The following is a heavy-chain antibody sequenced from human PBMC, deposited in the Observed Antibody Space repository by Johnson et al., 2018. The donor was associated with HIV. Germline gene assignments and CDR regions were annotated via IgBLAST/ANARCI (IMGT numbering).Heavy chain of an antibody. CDR1: GFTFSSYA. CDR3: AREGSGWYDAFDI. Sequence: EVQLVESGGGLVQPGGSLRLSCAASGFTFSSYAMSWVRQAPGKGLEWVSAISGSGGTTYYDDSVKGRFTISRTNSNSTLYLQMNSLRAEDTAVYYCAREGSGWYDAFDIWGQGTMVTVSS. CDR2: ISGSGGTT. J-gene: IGHJ3*02. V-gene: IGHV3-23*04. D-gene: IGHD6-19*01.